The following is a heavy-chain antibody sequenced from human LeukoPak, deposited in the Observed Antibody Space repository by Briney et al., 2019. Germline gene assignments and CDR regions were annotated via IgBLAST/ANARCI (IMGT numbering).Heavy chain of an antibody. CDR3: AKDISPALYYMDV. CDR2: ISGSGGST. D-gene: IGHD1-14*01. CDR1: GFTFSSYA. Sequence: GGSLRLSCAASGFTFSSYAMSWVRQAPGKGLEWVSAISGSGGSTYYADSVKGRFTISRDNAKNSLYLQMNSLRAEDMALYYCAKDISPALYYMDVWGKGTTVTVSS. V-gene: IGHV3-23*01. J-gene: IGHJ6*03.